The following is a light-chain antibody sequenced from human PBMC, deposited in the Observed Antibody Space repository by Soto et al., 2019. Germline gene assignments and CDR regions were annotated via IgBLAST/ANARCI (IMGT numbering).Light chain of an antibody. Sequence: EIVMTQSPATLSVSPGERATLSCRASQSISSSLAWYQQKPGQAPRLRIYGASNPATGIPARFSGSGSGTEFTLTINGLPSEGFAVYYCPEYIYWPQLTFSGGPTVEIK. V-gene: IGKV3-15*01. CDR2: GAS. J-gene: IGKJ4*01. CDR1: QSISSS. CDR3: PEYIYWPQLT.